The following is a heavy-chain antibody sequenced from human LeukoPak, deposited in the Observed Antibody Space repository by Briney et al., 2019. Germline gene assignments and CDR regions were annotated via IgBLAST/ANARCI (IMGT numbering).Heavy chain of an antibody. D-gene: IGHD6-19*01. V-gene: IGHV1-18*01. Sequence: GESLKISCKGSGYSFTSYGISWVRQAPGQGLEWMGWISAYNGNTNYAQKLQGRVTMTTDTSTSTAYMELRSLRSDDTAVYYCARDGYSSGWYPGGFDPWGQGTLVTVSS. CDR3: ARDGYSSGWYPGGFDP. CDR2: ISAYNGNT. J-gene: IGHJ5*02. CDR1: GYSFTSYG.